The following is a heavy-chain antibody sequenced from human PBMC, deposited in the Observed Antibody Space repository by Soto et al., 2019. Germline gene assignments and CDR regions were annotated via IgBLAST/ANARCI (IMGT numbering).Heavy chain of an antibody. D-gene: IGHD3-3*01. CDR1: GFTFSSYA. CDR2: ISSNGGST. V-gene: IGHV3-64*01. Sequence: GGSLRLSCAASGFTFSSYAMHWVRQAPGKGLEYVSAISSNGGSTYYANSVKGRFTISRDNSKNTLYLQMGSLRAEDMAVYYCAREGLLRFLEWLLDYWGQGTLVTVSS. J-gene: IGHJ4*02. CDR3: AREGLLRFLEWLLDY.